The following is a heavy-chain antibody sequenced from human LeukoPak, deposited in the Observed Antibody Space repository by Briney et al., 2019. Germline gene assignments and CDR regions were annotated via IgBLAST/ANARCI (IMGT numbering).Heavy chain of an antibody. J-gene: IGHJ4*02. D-gene: IGHD2-2*01. Sequence: ASVKVSCKASGYTFTGYYMHWVRQPPGQGLEWMAWINPNSGGTHYAQNFHDRITMTRDTSISTAYMELSRLRSDDTAIYYCARANALYCSSTSCLFDYWGQGTLVTVSS. CDR2: INPNSGGT. CDR3: ARANALYCSSTSCLFDY. V-gene: IGHV1-2*02. CDR1: GYTFTGYY.